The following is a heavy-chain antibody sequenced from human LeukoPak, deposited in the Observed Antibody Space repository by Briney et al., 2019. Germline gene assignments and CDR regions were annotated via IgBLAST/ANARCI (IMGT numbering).Heavy chain of an antibody. CDR3: ARSTFYYDSSGYSSGHFDY. CDR1: GFTFSHYN. CDR2: ITGSSTTM. Sequence: PGGSLRLSCAASGFTFSHYNMNWVRQAPGKGLEWVSYITGSSTTMYYADSVKGRFTISRDNAKNSLYLQMNSLRAEDTAVYYCARSTFYYDSSGYSSGHFDYWGQGTLVTVSS. V-gene: IGHV3-48*01. D-gene: IGHD3-22*01. J-gene: IGHJ4*02.